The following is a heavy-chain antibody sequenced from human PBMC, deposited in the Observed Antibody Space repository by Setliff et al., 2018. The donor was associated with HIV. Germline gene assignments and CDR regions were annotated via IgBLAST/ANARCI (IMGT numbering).Heavy chain of an antibody. CDR1: GFRFSDYY. V-gene: IGHV3-11*06. CDR3: ARVSGTYHGHSKFYTDV. D-gene: IGHD1-26*01. Sequence: KPGGSLRLSCAASGFRFSDYYMNWIRQAPGKGLEWLSYISSSSDSPTKYADSVQGRFTISRDNAKNSLYLQMNSLRVEDTGLYHCARVSGTYHGHSKFYTDVWGKGTAVTVSS. J-gene: IGHJ6*03. CDR2: ISSSSDSPT.